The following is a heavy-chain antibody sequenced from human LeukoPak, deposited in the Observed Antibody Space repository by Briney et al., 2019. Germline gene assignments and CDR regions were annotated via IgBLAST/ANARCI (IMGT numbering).Heavy chain of an antibody. Sequence: ASVKVSCKASGYIFTDFYMHWVRQAPGQGLERMGWINPNSGGTNYAQKFQGRVTMTRDTSITTAHMEMSRLRSDDTAVYYCARVPEGSSSWYYFDYWGQGTLVTVSS. J-gene: IGHJ4*02. CDR3: ARVPEGSSSWYYFDY. V-gene: IGHV1-2*02. D-gene: IGHD6-13*01. CDR1: GYIFTDFY. CDR2: INPNSGGT.